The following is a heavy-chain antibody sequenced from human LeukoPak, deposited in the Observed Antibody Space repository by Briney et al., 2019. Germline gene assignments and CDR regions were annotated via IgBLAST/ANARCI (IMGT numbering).Heavy chain of an antibody. CDR1: GYRFTTYH. Sequence: GVSVKVSCKASGYRFTTYHMHWVRQAPGQGLEWMGIINHSGGSTNYAQNFQGRVTMTRDMSPRTIYMELCTLRCEDTAVYYCAGEAVTIFALVRTQTTKSPHRFDPWGQGTLVTVSS. D-gene: IGHD3/OR15-3a*01. CDR3: AGEAVTIFALVRTQTTKSPHRFDP. J-gene: IGHJ5*02. V-gene: IGHV1-46*01. CDR2: INHSGGST.